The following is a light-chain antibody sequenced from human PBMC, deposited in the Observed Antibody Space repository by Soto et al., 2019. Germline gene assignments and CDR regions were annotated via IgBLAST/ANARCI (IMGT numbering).Light chain of an antibody. Sequence: EIVLTQSPGTLSLSPGEIATLSCRASQSVSSSYLAWYQQKPGQAPRLLIYGASSRATGIPDRFSGSGSGTDFTLTISGLEPEDFAVYYCQHFGNSLWTFGQGTKVDIK. CDR2: GAS. CDR3: QHFGNSLWT. V-gene: IGKV3-20*01. J-gene: IGKJ1*01. CDR1: QSVSSSY.